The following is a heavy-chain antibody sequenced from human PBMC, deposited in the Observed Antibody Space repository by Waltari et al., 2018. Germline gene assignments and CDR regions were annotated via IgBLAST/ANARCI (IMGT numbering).Heavy chain of an antibody. V-gene: IGHV1-18*01. CDR3: ARDPGVLYFQH. J-gene: IGHJ1*01. CDR1: GSSFGSFS. Sequence: QVHLVPSGAAVKKPGASVKVPCKASGSSFGSFSLNGVRQVPGQGLGWMGWIRTYNGETNYAQKFQGRVTMTTDTSTSTAYMELRSLTSDDTAVYYCARDPGVLYFQHWGQGTLVTVSS. CDR2: IRTYNGET. D-gene: IGHD2-8*01.